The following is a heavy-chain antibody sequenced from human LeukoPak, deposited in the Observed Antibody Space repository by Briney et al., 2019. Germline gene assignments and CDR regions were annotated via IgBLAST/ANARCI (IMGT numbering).Heavy chain of an antibody. CDR1: GGSFSGYY. V-gene: IGHV4-34*01. CDR3: ARPTMVRAIDY. Sequence: PSETLSLTCAVYGGSFSGYYWSWIRQPPGKGLEWIGEINHSGSTNYNPSLKSRVTISVDTSKNQFSLKLSSVTAADTAVYYCARPTMVRAIDYWGQGTLVTVSS. CDR2: INHSGST. J-gene: IGHJ4*02. D-gene: IGHD3-10*01.